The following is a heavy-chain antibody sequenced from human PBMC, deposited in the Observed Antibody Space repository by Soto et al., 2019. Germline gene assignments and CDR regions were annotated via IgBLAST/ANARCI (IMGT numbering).Heavy chain of an antibody. J-gene: IGHJ4*02. CDR3: ARGEWELFFDY. CDR2: IYYSGST. Sequence: PSETLSLTCTVSGGSISSYYWSWIRQPPGKGLEWIGYIYYSGSTNYNPSLKSRVTISVDTSKNQFSLKLSSVTAADTAVYYCARGEWELFFDYWGQGTLVTVSS. D-gene: IGHD1-26*01. V-gene: IGHV4-59*01. CDR1: GGSISSYY.